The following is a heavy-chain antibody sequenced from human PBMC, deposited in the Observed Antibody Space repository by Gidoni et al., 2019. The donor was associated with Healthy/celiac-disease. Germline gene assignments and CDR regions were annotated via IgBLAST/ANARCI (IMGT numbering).Heavy chain of an antibody. J-gene: IGHJ5*02. CDR1: GFTVGSHG. V-gene: IGHV3-33*08. CDR2: IWYDVSNT. CDR3: ARTYGSGCPGRGCNWFDP. Sequence: QVQLVESGGGVAPHGWSPGPVCPCSGFTVGSHGTPWVRQAPGMGLELVAVIWYDVSNTYYAASVQGRFPISRDNSKNTLSLRMNSLRAEDTAVYYCARTYGSGCPGRGCNWFDPWGQGTLVTVSS. D-gene: IGHD6-19*01.